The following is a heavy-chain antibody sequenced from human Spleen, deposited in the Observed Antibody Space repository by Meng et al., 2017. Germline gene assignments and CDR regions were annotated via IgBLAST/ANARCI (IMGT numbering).Heavy chain of an antibody. J-gene: IGHJ4*02. CDR3: AGRVMGAAAYDF. Sequence: GGRFVEPGGSLRLSCEGCGVTFGRYARSWVRQAPGKGLEWVSAITAGDDTTFYTDSVKGRFTVSRDNSKNTVYLQMNSLRVEDTAVYHCAGRVMGAAAYDFWGQGTLVTVSS. V-gene: IGHV3-23*01. CDR1: GVTFGRYA. CDR2: ITAGDDTT. D-gene: IGHD6-13*01.